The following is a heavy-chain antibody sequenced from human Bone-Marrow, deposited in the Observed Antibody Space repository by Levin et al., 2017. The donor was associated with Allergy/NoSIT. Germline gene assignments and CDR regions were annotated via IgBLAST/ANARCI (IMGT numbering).Heavy chain of an antibody. D-gene: IGHD3-9*01. CDR2: IRNSGGSP. V-gene: IGHV3-23*01. CDR1: GFTFSYYA. Sequence: GGSLRLSCAGSGFTFSYYAMSWVRQSPGKGLEWVASIRNSGGSPSYADSVKGRFTISGDNAKNTLYLQMNSLRAEDTAVYYCARHDILTGYYVHPFDNWGRGTLVTVSS. J-gene: IGHJ4*02. CDR3: ARHDILTGYYVHPFDN.